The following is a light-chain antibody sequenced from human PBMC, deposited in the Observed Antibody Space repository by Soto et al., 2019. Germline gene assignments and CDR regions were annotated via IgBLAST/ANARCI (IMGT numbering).Light chain of an antibody. V-gene: IGLV2-14*01. CDR3: SSYTSINTLDV. J-gene: IGLJ1*01. CDR1: SSDVGGYNY. CDR2: EVS. Sequence: QSALTQPASVSGSPGQSITISCTGTSSDVGGYNYVSWYQQHPGKAPKLMIYEVSYRPSGVSNRFSGSKSGSTASLTISGLQAEDEADYYCSSYTSINTLDVFGTGTKVTVL.